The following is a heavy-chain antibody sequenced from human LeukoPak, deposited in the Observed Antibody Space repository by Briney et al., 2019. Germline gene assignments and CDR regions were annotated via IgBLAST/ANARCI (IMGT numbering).Heavy chain of an antibody. J-gene: IGHJ4*02. Sequence: PSETLSLTCTVSGGSISSSSYYWGWIRQPPGKGLEWIGSIYYSSSTYYNPSLKSRVTISVYTSKNQLYLKLSSATAAAASVYYCASPGAGIAANLSAYWGQGTPVTVSS. V-gene: IGHV4-39*01. D-gene: IGHD6-13*01. CDR3: ASPGAGIAANLSAY. CDR1: GGSISSSSYY. CDR2: IYYSSST.